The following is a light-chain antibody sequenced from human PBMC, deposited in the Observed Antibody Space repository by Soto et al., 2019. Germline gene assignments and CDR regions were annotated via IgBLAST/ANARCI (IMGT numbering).Light chain of an antibody. CDR1: RLGGKY. Sequence: SYELTQPPSVSVSPGQTATMTCSGDRLGGKYVCWYQQKPGQSPVLVIYDDNKRPSGIPERFSGSNSGNTATLTIRGTQPMDEADYYCQAWDNSVIFGGGTKLTVL. CDR3: QAWDNSVI. V-gene: IGLV3-1*01. J-gene: IGLJ2*01. CDR2: DDN.